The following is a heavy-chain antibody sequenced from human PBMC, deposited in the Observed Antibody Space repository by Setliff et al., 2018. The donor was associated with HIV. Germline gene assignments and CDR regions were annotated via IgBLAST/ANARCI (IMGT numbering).Heavy chain of an antibody. Sequence: RASVKVSCKISGYTLTEVSMHWVRQAPGKGLEWMGYFDPQDGKTIYAQNFQGRVTVTTDTSTSTAYMDLRSLRADDTAVYYCARGPYDSSHYYSYWGQGTLVTVSS. CDR3: ARGPYDSSHYYSY. D-gene: IGHD3-22*01. V-gene: IGHV1-24*01. J-gene: IGHJ4*02. CDR1: GYTLTEVS. CDR2: FDPQDGKT.